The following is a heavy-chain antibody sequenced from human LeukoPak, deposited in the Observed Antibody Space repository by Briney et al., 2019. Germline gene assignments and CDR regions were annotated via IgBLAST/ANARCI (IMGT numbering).Heavy chain of an antibody. CDR1: GFTFSNYE. J-gene: IGHJ6*03. Sequence: GGSLRLSCAASGFTFSNYEMHWVRQAPGKGLEWVSYISSSGSDIYYADSVKGRFTISRDNAKNSLYLQMNSLRAEDTAVYYCARGVVPAAMDYYYYMDVWGKGTTVTVSS. CDR3: ARGVVPAAMDYYYYMDV. D-gene: IGHD2-2*01. CDR2: ISSSGSDI. V-gene: IGHV3-48*03.